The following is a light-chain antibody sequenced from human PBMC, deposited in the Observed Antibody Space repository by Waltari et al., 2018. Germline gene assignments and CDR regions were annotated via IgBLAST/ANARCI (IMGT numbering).Light chain of an antibody. CDR2: VTF. CDR1: QTIRTTY. CDR3: QQYDISPLT. J-gene: IGKJ4*01. Sequence: ELVLTQSPGTLSLSPGEGATLSCRTSQTIRTTYLAWYQQKPGQAPTLLIYVTFSTAPGIPDRFTGSGSGTDFSLTISSLEPEDFATYYCQQYDISPLTFGGGTKVEIK. V-gene: IGKV3-20*01.